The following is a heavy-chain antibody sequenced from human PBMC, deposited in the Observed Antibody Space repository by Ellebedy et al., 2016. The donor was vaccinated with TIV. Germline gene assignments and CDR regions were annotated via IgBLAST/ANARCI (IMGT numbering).Heavy chain of an antibody. CDR1: GYTFTSYY. V-gene: IGHV1-46*01. J-gene: IGHJ4*02. Sequence: AASVKVSCKASGYTFTSYYMHWVRQAPGQGLEWMGIINPSGGSTSYAQKFQGRVTMTRDTSTSTVYMELSSLRSEDTAVYYCARDHTYGDYAPTSLYYFDYWGQGTLVTVSS. CDR2: INPSGGST. CDR3: ARDHTYGDYAPTSLYYFDY. D-gene: IGHD4-17*01.